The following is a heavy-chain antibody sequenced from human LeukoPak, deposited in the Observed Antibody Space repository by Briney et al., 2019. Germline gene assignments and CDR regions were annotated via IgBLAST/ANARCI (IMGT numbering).Heavy chain of an antibody. J-gene: IGHJ3*02. CDR1: GGSISSYY. CDR2: IYYSGSH. D-gene: IGHD5-24*01. Sequence: SETLSLTCTVSGGSISSYYWSWIRQPPGKGLEWIGYIYYSGSHNYNPSLKSRVTMSVDTSKNQFSLKLSSVTAADTAVYYCARHGDPRDGYNLDAFDIWGQGTMVTVSS. V-gene: IGHV4-59*08. CDR3: ARHGDPRDGYNLDAFDI.